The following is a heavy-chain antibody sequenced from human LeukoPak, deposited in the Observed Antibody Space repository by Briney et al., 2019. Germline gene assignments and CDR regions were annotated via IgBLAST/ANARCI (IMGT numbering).Heavy chain of an antibody. V-gene: IGHV3-30-3*01. CDR1: GFTFSSYG. J-gene: IGHJ3*02. D-gene: IGHD3-22*01. CDR3: ASRYYYDSSGYPDAFDI. CDR2: ISYDGSNK. Sequence: PGRSLRLSCAASGFTFSSYGIHWVRQAPGKGLEWVAVISYDGSNKYYANSVKGRFTISRDNAKNSLYLQMNSLRAEDTAVYYCASRYYYDSSGYPDAFDIWGQGTMVTVSS.